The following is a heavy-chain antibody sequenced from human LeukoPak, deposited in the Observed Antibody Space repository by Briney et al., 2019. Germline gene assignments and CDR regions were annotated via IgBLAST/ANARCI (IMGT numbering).Heavy chain of an antibody. CDR1: GFIFSSYG. CDR3: ARGIFGVPYGMDV. CDR2: ISYDGRNK. V-gene: IGHV3-30*03. D-gene: IGHD3-3*01. Sequence: GGSLRLSCAASGFIFSSYGMHWVRQAPGKGLEWVVVISYDGRNKYYADSVKGRFTISRDNSKNTLYLQMNSLRAEDTAVYYCARGIFGVPYGMDVWGQGTTVTVSS. J-gene: IGHJ6*02.